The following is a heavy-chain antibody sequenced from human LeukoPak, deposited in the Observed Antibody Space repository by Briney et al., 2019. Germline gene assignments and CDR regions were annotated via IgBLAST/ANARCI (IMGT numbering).Heavy chain of an antibody. CDR1: GGSISSYY. CDR3: ARDTTLEYSSSSPYPYYYYYYMDV. V-gene: IGHV4-4*07. CDR2: IYTSGST. D-gene: IGHD6-6*01. J-gene: IGHJ6*03. Sequence: SETLSLTCTVSGGSISSYYWSWIRQPAGKGLEWIGRIYTSGSTNYNPSLKSRVTMSVDTSKNQFSLKLSSVTAADTAVYYCARDTTLEYSSSSPYPYYYYYYMDVWGKGTTVTVSS.